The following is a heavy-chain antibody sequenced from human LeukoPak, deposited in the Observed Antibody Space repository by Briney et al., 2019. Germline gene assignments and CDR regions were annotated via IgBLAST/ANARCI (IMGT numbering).Heavy chain of an antibody. CDR2: ISKDGSTI. Sequence: GGSLRLSCAASGFTFSRCTMHWVRQAPGKGLEWVALISKDGSTINYAASVKGRFTISRDNSNNMVYLQMNSLRTEDTAVYYCSSATFEVGGAVDYWGQGTLVTVSS. CDR3: SSATFEVGGAVDY. V-gene: IGHV3-30-3*01. CDR1: GFTFSRCT. D-gene: IGHD3-3*01. J-gene: IGHJ4*02.